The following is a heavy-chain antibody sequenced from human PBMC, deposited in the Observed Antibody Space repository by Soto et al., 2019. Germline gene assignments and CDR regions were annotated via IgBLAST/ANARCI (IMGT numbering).Heavy chain of an antibody. J-gene: IGHJ4*02. CDR1: AFTFRSYT. D-gene: IGHD4-4*01. CDR2: ISYDGSKT. Sequence: QVQLVESGGGVVQPGRSLRLSCAASAFTFRSYTMHWVRQAPGKGLEWVATISYDGSKTNYEDSVRGRFTISRDNSKSTLFLKMDSLRPEDTAVYSCARDRDSSYFPPPYYFDSWGQGTLVTVSS. V-gene: IGHV3-30*04. CDR3: ARDRDSSYFPPPYYFDS.